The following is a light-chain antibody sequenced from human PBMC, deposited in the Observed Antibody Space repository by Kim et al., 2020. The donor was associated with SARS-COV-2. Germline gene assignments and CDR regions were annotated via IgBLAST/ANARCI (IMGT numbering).Light chain of an antibody. CDR3: QHYKSYSYT. CDR1: QTMTTW. Sequence: SASVGDRVTITCRASQTMTTWLAWYQQKPGRAPKLLIYDASSLKSGVPSRFSGRGSGTEFTLTISSLQPDDFATYYCQHYKSYSYTFGQGTKLEI. V-gene: IGKV1-5*01. CDR2: DAS. J-gene: IGKJ2*01.